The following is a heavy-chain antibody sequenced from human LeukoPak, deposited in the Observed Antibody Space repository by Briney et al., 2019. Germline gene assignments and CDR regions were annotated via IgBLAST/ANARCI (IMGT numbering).Heavy chain of an antibody. V-gene: IGHV3-23*01. J-gene: IGHJ4*02. D-gene: IGHD3-10*01. CDR1: GFTFDDYG. Sequence: GGSLRLSCAASGFTFDDYGMSWVRQAPGKGLEWVSAISGSGGSTYYADSVKGRFTISRDNSKNTLYLQMNSLRAEDTAVYYCAKDYYGSGSSLDYWGQGTLVTVSS. CDR3: AKDYYGSGSSLDY. CDR2: ISGSGGST.